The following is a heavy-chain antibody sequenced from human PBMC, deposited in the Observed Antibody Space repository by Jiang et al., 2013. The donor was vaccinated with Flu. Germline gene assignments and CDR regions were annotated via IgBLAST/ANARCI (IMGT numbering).Heavy chain of an antibody. CDR2: ISGSGGST. D-gene: IGHD2-21*02. J-gene: IGHJ4*02. CDR1: GFTFSSYA. V-gene: IGHV3-23*01. Sequence: VQLLESGGGLVQPGGSLRLSCAASGFTFSSYAMSWVRQAPGKGLEWVSAISGSGGSTYYADSVKGRFTISRDNSKNTLYLQMNSLRAEDTAVYYCAKLQGLVVVTAITFDYWGQGTLVTVS. CDR3: AKLQGLVVVTAITFDY.